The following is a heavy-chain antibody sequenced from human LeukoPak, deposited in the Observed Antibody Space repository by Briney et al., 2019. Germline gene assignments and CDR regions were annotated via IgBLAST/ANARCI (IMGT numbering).Heavy chain of an antibody. CDR1: GFTFSAST. V-gene: IGHV3-73*01. Sequence: PGGSLRLSCAASGFTFSASTMHWVRQASGKGPEWVGRIRSKPNSYATAYAASVKGRFTISRDDSKNTAYLQMNSLETEDTAVYYCTTVDTIMVWGQGTLVTVSS. J-gene: IGHJ4*02. CDR2: IRSKPNSYAT. D-gene: IGHD5-18*01. CDR3: TTVDTIMV.